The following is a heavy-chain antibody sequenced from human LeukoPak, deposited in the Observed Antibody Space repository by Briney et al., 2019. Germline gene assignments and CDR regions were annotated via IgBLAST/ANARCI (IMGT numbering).Heavy chain of an antibody. D-gene: IGHD7-27*01. CDR3: ARAKLGPYGDYFDY. CDR1: GHTFTGHY. J-gene: IGHJ4*02. V-gene: IGHV1-2*02. Sequence: ASVKVSCKASGHTFTGHYMHWVRQAPGQGLEWMGWINPNSGGTNYAQKFQGRVTMTRDTSISTAYMELSRLRSDDTAVYYCARAKLGPYGDYFDYWGQGTLVTVSS. CDR2: INPNSGGT.